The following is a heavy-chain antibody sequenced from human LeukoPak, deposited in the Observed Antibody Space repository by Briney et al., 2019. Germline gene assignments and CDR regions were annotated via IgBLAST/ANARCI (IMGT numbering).Heavy chain of an antibody. J-gene: IGHJ3*02. CDR1: GFTVSSNY. V-gene: IGHV3-53*01. D-gene: IGHD5-24*01. Sequence: LGGSRRLSCAASGFTVSSNYMSWVRQAPGKGLEWVSVIYSGGSTYYANSVKGRFTISRDNSKNTLYLQMNSLRAEDTAVYYCAGDNADGYNWPDAFDIWGQGTMVTVSS. CDR3: AGDNADGYNWPDAFDI. CDR2: IYSGGST.